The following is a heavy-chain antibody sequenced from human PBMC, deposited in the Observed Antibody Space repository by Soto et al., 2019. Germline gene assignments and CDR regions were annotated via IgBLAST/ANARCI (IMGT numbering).Heavy chain of an antibody. Sequence: QVQLAQSGAEVKKPGSSVKVSCKASGGTFSSYAISWVRQAPGQGLEWMGGIIPIFGTANYAQKSQGRVTITAAESTSTAYIELSSLSSEDTAVYYCERDSNGRTLMHPYYYYGMDVWGQGTTVTVSS. CDR2: IIPIFGTA. CDR3: ERDSNGRTLMHPYYYYGMDV. CDR1: GGTFSSYA. V-gene: IGHV1-69*01. D-gene: IGHD3-16*01. J-gene: IGHJ6*02.